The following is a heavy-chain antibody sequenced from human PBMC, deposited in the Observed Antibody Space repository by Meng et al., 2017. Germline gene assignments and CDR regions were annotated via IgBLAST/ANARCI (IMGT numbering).Heavy chain of an antibody. D-gene: IGHD3-10*01. CDR2: INAGNGNT. Sequence: ASLKVSCKASGYTFTSYAMHWVRQAPGQSLEWMGWINAGNGNTKYTQKFQGRVTITRDTSASTAYMELSSLRSEDTAVYYCARDLTMVRGVIRGLVLYGMDVWGQGTTVTVSS. CDR1: GYTFTSYA. CDR3: ARDLTMVRGVIRGLVLYGMDV. J-gene: IGHJ6*02. V-gene: IGHV1-3*01.